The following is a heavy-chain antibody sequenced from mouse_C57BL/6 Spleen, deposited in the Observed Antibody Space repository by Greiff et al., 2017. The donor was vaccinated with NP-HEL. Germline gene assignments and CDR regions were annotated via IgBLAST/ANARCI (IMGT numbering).Heavy chain of an antibody. Sequence: EVKLEESGEGLVKPGGSLKLSCAASGFTFSSYAMSWVRQTPEKRLEWVAYISSGGDYIYYADTVKGRFTISRDNARNTLYLQMSSLKSEDTAMYYCTREGDGSSPAWFAYWGQGTLVTVSA. CDR1: GFTFSSYA. CDR3: TREGDGSSPAWFAY. CDR2: ISSGGDYI. V-gene: IGHV5-9-1*02. J-gene: IGHJ3*01. D-gene: IGHD1-1*01.